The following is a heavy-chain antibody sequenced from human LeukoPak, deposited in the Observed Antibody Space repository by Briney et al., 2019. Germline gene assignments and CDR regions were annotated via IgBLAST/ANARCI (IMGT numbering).Heavy chain of an antibody. CDR3: WGGLLQVLPCCQY. Sequence: SETLSLSSAESGGSLCSANACSGRQPPEKGLEWIGYIYYSGSTNYNPSLKSRVTISVDTSKNQSSLKLSSVTAADTAVYYCWGGLLQVLPCCQYWGQGTLVTVSS. D-gene: IGHD2-15*01. CDR2: IYYSGST. J-gene: IGHJ4*02. V-gene: IGHV4-59*01. CDR1: GGSLCSAN.